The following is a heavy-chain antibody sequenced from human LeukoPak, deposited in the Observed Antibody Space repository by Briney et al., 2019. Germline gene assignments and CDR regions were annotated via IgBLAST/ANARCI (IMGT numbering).Heavy chain of an antibody. CDR3: ATDRGWRTSGYYLYYFEY. CDR1: GFVFRNYF. Sequence: GGSLRLSCAASGFVFRNYFMSWVRQAPGKGLVWVASIKNDGSERYYVDSVRGRYTISRDNTKNSLFLQMSSLRAEDTAVYYCATDRGWRTSGYYLYYFEYWGQGTLVTFSS. D-gene: IGHD3-3*01. J-gene: IGHJ4*02. CDR2: IKNDGSER. V-gene: IGHV3-7*01.